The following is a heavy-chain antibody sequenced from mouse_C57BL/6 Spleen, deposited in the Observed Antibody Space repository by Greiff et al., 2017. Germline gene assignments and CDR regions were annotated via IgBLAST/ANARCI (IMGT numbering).Heavy chain of an antibody. CDR2: IYPGDGDT. CDR3: ARSGGSGYGFFGY. Sequence: QVQLKQSGPELVKPGASVKISCKASGYAFSSSWMNWVKQRPGKGLEWIGRIYPGDGDTNYNGKFKGKATLTADKSSSTAYMQLSSLTSEDSAVYFCARSGGSGYGFFGYWGQGTLVTVSA. V-gene: IGHV1-82*01. J-gene: IGHJ3*01. CDR1: GYAFSSSW. D-gene: IGHD3-2*02.